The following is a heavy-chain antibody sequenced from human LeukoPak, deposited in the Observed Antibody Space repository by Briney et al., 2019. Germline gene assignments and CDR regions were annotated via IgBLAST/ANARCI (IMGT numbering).Heavy chain of an antibody. D-gene: IGHD3-22*01. Sequence: SETLSLTCAVYGGSLSGYYWSWIRQPPGKGLEWIGEINHSGSTNYNPSLKSRVTISVDTSKNQFSLKLSSVTAADTAVYYCARARWYYDSSGYYYVDAFDIWGQGTMVTVSS. CDR2: INHSGST. CDR3: ARARWYYDSSGYYYVDAFDI. J-gene: IGHJ3*02. V-gene: IGHV4-34*01. CDR1: GGSLSGYY.